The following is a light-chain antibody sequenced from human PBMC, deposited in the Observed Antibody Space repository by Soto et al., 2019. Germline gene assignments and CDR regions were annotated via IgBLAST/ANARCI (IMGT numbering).Light chain of an antibody. CDR1: SSDIGTYNF. V-gene: IGLV2-11*01. CDR2: DVT. J-gene: IGLJ3*02. Sequence: QSAMTQPRSVSGSPGQSVTFSCIGTSSDIGTYNFVSWYQQNPGKAPKLLIYDVTKRPSGVPDRFSGSKSGNTASLTISGLQSEDEADYYCCSYAVANPLVFGGGTKLTVL. CDR3: CSYAVANPLV.